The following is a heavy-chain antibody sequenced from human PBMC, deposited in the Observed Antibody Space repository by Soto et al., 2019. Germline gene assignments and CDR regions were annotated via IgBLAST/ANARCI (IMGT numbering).Heavy chain of an antibody. CDR2: ISGSGGST. V-gene: IGHV3-23*01. Sequence: GGSLSLSCAASGFTFSSYAMSWVRQAPGKGLEWVSAISGSGGSTYYADSVKGRFTISRDNSKNTLYLQMNSLRAEDTAVYYCANLLDIVVVPAAMYYFDYWGQGTLVTVSS. J-gene: IGHJ4*02. CDR1: GFTFSSYA. CDR3: ANLLDIVVVPAAMYYFDY. D-gene: IGHD2-2*01.